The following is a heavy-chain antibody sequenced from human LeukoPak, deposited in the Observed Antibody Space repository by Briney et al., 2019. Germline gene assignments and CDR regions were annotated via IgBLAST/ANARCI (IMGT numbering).Heavy chain of an antibody. Sequence: GGSLRLSRAASGFTFCSYWMHWVRQVPGKGLVWVSRISSDGTSTAYADSVKGRFTISRDNAKNTLYLQMNSLRAEDTAVYYCARDQVYCSGGYCYFDYWGQGTLVTVSS. CDR3: ARDQVYCSGGYCYFDY. D-gene: IGHD2-15*01. J-gene: IGHJ4*02. CDR2: ISSDGTST. V-gene: IGHV3-74*01. CDR1: GFTFCSYW.